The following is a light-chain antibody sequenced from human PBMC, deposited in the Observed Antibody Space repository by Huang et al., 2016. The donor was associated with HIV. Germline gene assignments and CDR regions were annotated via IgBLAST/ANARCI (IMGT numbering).Light chain of an antibody. Sequence: EIVMTSSPATLSVSPGERATLSCRASQSVGSNLAWYRQTPGQAPRLLIYGASTRAPGIAARFSGRGSGTEFTLTISSLQSEDFAVYYCQHFNNWPLTFGGGTKVEIK. CDR2: GAS. CDR1: QSVGSN. CDR3: QHFNNWPLT. V-gene: IGKV3-15*01. J-gene: IGKJ4*01.